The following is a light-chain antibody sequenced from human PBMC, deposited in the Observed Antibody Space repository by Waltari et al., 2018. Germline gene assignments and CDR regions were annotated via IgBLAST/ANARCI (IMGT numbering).Light chain of an antibody. J-gene: IGKJ1*01. Sequence: SQTTQSPPSLSASLGDGATSTCRASQSIGSNLRWYQQKPGKAPNLLIYGASSLQSGVPSRFSASGSGTYFTLTSSSLQTEDFASYYCQQSYSSPRTFGQGTKVEVK. CDR1: QSIGSN. CDR2: GAS. CDR3: QQSYSSPRT. V-gene: IGKV1-39*01.